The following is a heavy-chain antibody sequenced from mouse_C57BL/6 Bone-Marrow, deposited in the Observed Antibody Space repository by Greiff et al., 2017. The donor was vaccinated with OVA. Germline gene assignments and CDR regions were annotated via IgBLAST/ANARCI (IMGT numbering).Heavy chain of an antibody. CDR3: ARLHPRFDY. Sequence: VQLQQPGAELVKPGASVKLSCKASGYTFTSYWMQWVKQRPGQGLEWIGEIDPSDSYTNYNQKFKGKATLTVDTSSSTAYMQLSSLTSEDSAVYYCARLHPRFDYWGQGTTLTVSS. V-gene: IGHV1-50*01. CDR2: IDPSDSYT. J-gene: IGHJ2*01. CDR1: GYTFTSYW.